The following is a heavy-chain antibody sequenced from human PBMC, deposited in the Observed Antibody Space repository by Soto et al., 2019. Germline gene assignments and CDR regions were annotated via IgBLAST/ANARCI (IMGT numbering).Heavy chain of an antibody. J-gene: IGHJ3*02. CDR3: ATFGHTYGNALDI. V-gene: IGHV4-31*03. Sequence: QVQLEESGPGLLKPSQTLSLTCPVSGGSIRNSGYYGTWIRQFPGKGLEWIGYILHTGNTYYNPSLRSRLSISVDTSKKPFSLRPAAVTAADSAVYYVATFGHTYGNALDIWGQGTLVTVSS. CDR1: GGSIRNSGYY. CDR2: ILHTGNT. D-gene: IGHD4-17*01.